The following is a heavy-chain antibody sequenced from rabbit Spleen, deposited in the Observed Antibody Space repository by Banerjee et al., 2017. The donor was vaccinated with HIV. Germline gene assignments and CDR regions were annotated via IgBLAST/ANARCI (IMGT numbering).Heavy chain of an antibody. CDR3: ARDTGSSFSSYGMDL. D-gene: IGHD8-1*01. V-gene: IGHV1S45*01. Sequence: QEQLVESGGGLVQPEGSLTLTCTASGFSFSSTNYMCWVRQAPGKGLEWIGCIGAGSGSAYYANWAKGRFTISKTSSTTVTLQMTSLTAADTATYFCARDTGSSFSSYGMDLWGPGTLVTVS. CDR2: IGAGSGSA. CDR1: GFSFSSTNY. J-gene: IGHJ6*01.